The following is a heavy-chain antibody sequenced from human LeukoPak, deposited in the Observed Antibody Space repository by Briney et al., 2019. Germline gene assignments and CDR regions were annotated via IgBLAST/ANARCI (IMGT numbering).Heavy chain of an antibody. V-gene: IGHV3-23*01. D-gene: IGHD6-13*01. Sequence: GGSLRLSCAASGFTFSSYGMSWVRQAPGKGLEWVSAISGSGGSTYYADSVKGRFTISRDNSKGTLYLQMNSLRAEDTAVYYCAKDGSSWLGNFDYWGQGTLVTVSS. J-gene: IGHJ4*02. CDR1: GFTFSSYG. CDR2: ISGSGGST. CDR3: AKDGSSWLGNFDY.